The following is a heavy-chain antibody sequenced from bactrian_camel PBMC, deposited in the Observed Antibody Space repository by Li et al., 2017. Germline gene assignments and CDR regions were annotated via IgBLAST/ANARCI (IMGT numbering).Heavy chain of an antibody. J-gene: IGHJ4*01. CDR1: GATQDIGC. D-gene: IGHD1*01. Sequence: HVQLVESGGESVQAGGSLRLSCVASGATQDIGCMGWFRQVPGLEREGIGSIDSDGITTYADSLKARFTISRDNAKSTLYLQMNNLKPEDTAMYYCAAKRNPLWCGANWWEGRDYGGQGTQVTVS. CDR2: IDSDGIT. V-gene: IGHV3S53*01. CDR3: AAKRNPLWCGANWWEGRDY.